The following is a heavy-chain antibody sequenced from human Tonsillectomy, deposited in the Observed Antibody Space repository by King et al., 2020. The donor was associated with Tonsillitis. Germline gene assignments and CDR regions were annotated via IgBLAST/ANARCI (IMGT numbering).Heavy chain of an antibody. Sequence: QVQLQESGPGLVKPSGTLSLTCTVSGDSIGSGNWWSWVRQSPGQGLEWIGEIHHSGRTNYNPSLKSRVTISVDKSRNQFFLKVNSLSAADRAVYYCARAGSYCLGYWGQGILVTVSS. J-gene: IGHJ4*02. CDR3: ARAGSYCLGY. CDR2: IHHSGRT. CDR1: GDSIGSGNW. V-gene: IGHV4-4*02.